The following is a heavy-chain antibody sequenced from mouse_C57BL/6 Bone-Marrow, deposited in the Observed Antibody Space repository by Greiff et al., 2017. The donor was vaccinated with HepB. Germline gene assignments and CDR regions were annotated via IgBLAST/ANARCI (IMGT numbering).Heavy chain of an antibody. Sequence: VQRVESGAELAKPGASVKLSCKASGYTFTSYWMHWVKQRPGQGLEWIGYINPSSGYTKYNQKFKDKATLTADKSSSTAYMQLSSLTYEDSAVYYCASPYDYDEGWFAYWGQGTRVTVSA. J-gene: IGHJ3*01. CDR2: INPSSGYT. CDR3: ASPYDYDEGWFAY. V-gene: IGHV1-7*01. CDR1: GYTFTSYW. D-gene: IGHD2-4*01.